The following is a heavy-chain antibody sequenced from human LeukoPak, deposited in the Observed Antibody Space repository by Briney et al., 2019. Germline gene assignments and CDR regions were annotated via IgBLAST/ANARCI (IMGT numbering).Heavy chain of an antibody. Sequence: GGSLRLSCAASGFTVSSNYMSWVRQAPRKGLEWVSVIYSGGSTYYADSVKGRFTISRDNSKNTLYLQMNSLRAEDTAVYYCAREGGYYYDSSGYYYYWGQGTLVTVSS. CDR1: GFTVSSNY. V-gene: IGHV3-53*01. J-gene: IGHJ4*02. CDR2: IYSGGST. D-gene: IGHD3-22*01. CDR3: AREGGYYYDSSGYYYY.